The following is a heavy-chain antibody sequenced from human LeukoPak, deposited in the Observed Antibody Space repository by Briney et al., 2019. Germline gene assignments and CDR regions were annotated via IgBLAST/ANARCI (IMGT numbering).Heavy chain of an antibody. Sequence: PGGSLRLSCAASGFTFSNYGMHWVRQAPGKGLELVAVISYDESDKYYADSVKGRFTISRDNSKNTLYLQMNSLRPEDTAVYYRAKGVVAATNAAYYGMDVWGQGTTVTVSS. D-gene: IGHD2-15*01. CDR2: ISYDESDK. V-gene: IGHV3-30*18. J-gene: IGHJ6*02. CDR1: GFTFSNYG. CDR3: AKGVVAATNAAYYGMDV.